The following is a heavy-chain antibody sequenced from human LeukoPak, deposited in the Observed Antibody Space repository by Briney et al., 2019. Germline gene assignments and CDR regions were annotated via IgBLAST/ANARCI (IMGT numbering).Heavy chain of an antibody. CDR3: ASLHPGGAAIDAFDI. CDR1: GYSFTSYW. D-gene: IGHD5-18*01. V-gene: IGHV5-51*01. J-gene: IGHJ3*02. CDR2: IYPGDSDT. Sequence: GESLKISCEGSGYSFTSYWIGWVRQMPGKGLEWMGIIYPGDSDTRYSPSFQGQVTISADKSISTAYLQWSSLKASDTAMYYCASLHPGGAAIDAFDIWGQGTMVTVSS.